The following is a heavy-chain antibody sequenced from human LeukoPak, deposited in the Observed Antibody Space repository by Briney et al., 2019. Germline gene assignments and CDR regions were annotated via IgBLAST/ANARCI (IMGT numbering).Heavy chain of an antibody. J-gene: IGHJ4*02. Sequence: GGSLRLSCAASGFTFSSYSMNWVRQAPGKGLEWVAVISYDGSNKYYADSVKGRFTISRDNSKNTLYLQMNSLRAEDTAVYYCARSHCSSTSCDLDYWGQGTLVTVSS. CDR1: GFTFSSYS. CDR3: ARSHCSSTSCDLDY. V-gene: IGHV3-30*03. CDR2: ISYDGSNK. D-gene: IGHD2-2*01.